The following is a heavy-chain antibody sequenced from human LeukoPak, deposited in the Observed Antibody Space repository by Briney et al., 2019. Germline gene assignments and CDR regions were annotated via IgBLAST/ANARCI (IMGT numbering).Heavy chain of an antibody. Sequence: GGSLRLSCVASGLTLNTYSMNWVRQAPGKGLEWVSSISSSSSNIYYADSVKGRFTISRDNAKNSLYLQMNSLRVEDTAVYYCARDLGSDSSGGLYHYVDDWGQGTLVTVSS. CDR1: GLTLNTYS. V-gene: IGHV3-21*01. CDR2: ISSSSSNI. CDR3: ARDLGSDSSGGLYHYVDD. D-gene: IGHD3-22*01. J-gene: IGHJ4*02.